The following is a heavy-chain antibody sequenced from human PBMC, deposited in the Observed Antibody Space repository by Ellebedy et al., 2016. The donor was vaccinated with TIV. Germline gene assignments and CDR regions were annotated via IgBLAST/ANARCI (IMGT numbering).Heavy chain of an antibody. J-gene: IGHJ6*03. Sequence: GESLKISCAASGFTLSINYMNWVRQAPGKGLEWVSLIYSDGDTYYADSVKGRFTISRHNSKNTLYLQMNSLRGEDTAVYYCARSMDSGSFDYYYYYVDVWGKGTTVTVSS. CDR2: IYSDGDT. CDR1: GFTLSINY. V-gene: IGHV3-53*04. CDR3: ARSMDSGSFDYYYYYVDV. D-gene: IGHD6-13*01.